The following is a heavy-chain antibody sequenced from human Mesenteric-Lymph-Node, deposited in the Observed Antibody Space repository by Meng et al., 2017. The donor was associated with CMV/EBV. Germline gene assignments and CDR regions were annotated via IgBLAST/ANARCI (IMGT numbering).Heavy chain of an antibody. CDR1: GYTFNYHY. Sequence: ASVKVSCKGSGYTFNYHYIHWVRQAPGQGLEWMGWISPNTGASGFPQKFQGRVTMTWDTSIGTAYMELSSLRSDDTAVYYCSKDLGLGELDGHYDYTMAVWGQGTTVTVSS. D-gene: IGHD3-16*01. CDR2: ISPNTGAS. J-gene: IGHJ6*02. V-gene: IGHV1-2*02. CDR3: SKDLGLGELDGHYDYTMAV.